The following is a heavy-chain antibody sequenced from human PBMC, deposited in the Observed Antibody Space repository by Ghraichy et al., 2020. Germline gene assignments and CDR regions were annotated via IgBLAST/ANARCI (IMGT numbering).Heavy chain of an antibody. J-gene: IGHJ4*02. D-gene: IGHD3-10*01. V-gene: IGHV3-48*01. CDR1: GFTFSSFS. CDR2: ITGSSSTT. CDR3: ARGFVGGFGDFFDY. Sequence: GESLNISCAASGFTFSSFSMDWVRQAPGKGLEWVSYITGSSSTTYYADSVKGRFTISRDKAKSSLYLQMHSLRAEDTAVYYCARGFVGGFGDFFDYWGQGTLVTVSS.